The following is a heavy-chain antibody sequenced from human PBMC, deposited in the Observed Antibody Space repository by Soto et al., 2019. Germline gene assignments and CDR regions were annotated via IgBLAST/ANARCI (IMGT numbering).Heavy chain of an antibody. Sequence: QITLKESGPTLVKPTQTLTLTCTFSGFSLSTSGVGVGWIRQPPGKALERLALIYWDDDKRYSPSLKSRLTITKDTSKNQVVLTMTNMDPVDTATYYCAHSSCSGGSCYGGWFDPWGQGTLVTVSS. CDR1: GFSLSTSGVG. D-gene: IGHD2-15*01. V-gene: IGHV2-5*02. J-gene: IGHJ5*02. CDR3: AHSSCSGGSCYGGWFDP. CDR2: IYWDDDK.